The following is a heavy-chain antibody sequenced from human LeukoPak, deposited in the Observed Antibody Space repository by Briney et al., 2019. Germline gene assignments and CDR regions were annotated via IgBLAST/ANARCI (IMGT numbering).Heavy chain of an antibody. CDR1: GYTFTSYD. J-gene: IGHJ6*03. V-gene: IGHV1-8*03. CDR3: ARGRGGLWFGERHYYMDV. Sequence: ASVKVSCKASGYTFTSYDINWVRQPTGQGLEWMGWMNPNSGNTGYAQKFQGRVTITRNTSISTAYMELSSLRSEDTAVYYCARGRGGLWFGERHYYMDVWGKGTTVTVSS. CDR2: MNPNSGNT. D-gene: IGHD3-10*01.